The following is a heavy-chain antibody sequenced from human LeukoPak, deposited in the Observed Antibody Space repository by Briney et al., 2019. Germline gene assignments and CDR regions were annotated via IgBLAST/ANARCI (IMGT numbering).Heavy chain of an antibody. V-gene: IGHV3-33*01. J-gene: IGHJ5*02. CDR3: ASLTGDWFDP. CDR1: GFTFSSYG. CDR2: IWYDGSNK. Sequence: GGSLRLSCAASGFTFSSYGTHWVRQAPGKGREWVAVIWYDGSNKYYADSVKGRFTISRDNSKNTLYLQMNSLRAEDTAVYYCASLTGDWFDPWGQGTLVTVSS. D-gene: IGHD1-26*01.